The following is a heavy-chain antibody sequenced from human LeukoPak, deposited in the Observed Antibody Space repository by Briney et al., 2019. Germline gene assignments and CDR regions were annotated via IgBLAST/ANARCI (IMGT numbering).Heavy chain of an antibody. Sequence: GGSLRLSCAASGFTFSSSLMSWVRQAPGKGLEWVAHIKEDGSEKYYVDSVKGRFTISRDNAKNSLYLQMNSLRAEDTAVYYCARDLSTVGGQGTLVTVSS. CDR1: GFTFSSSL. CDR2: IKEDGSEK. D-gene: IGHD4-17*01. J-gene: IGHJ4*02. V-gene: IGHV3-7*04. CDR3: ARDLSTV.